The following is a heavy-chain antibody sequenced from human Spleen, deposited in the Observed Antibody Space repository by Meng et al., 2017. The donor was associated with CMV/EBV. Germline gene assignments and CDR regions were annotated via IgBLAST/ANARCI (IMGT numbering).Heavy chain of an antibody. J-gene: IGHJ4*02. D-gene: IGHD3-9*01. CDR1: YTLTGYY. Sequence: YTLTGYYLHWVRQAPGQGLEWMGWINPKSGGTKYAQKFQDRVTLTRDTSISTASMEVSSLRYDDTAVYYCARDRRISWAVAPHYLDYWGQGTLVTVSS. V-gene: IGHV1-2*02. CDR3: ARDRRISWAVAPHYLDY. CDR2: INPKSGGT.